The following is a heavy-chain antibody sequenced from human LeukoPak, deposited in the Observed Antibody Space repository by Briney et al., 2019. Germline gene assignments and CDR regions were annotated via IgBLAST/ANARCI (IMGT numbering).Heavy chain of an antibody. CDR1: GFTFSSYA. Sequence: PGGSLSLSCAASGFTFSSYAMSWVRQAPGKGVEWVSAISGTGGRTHYADSVKGRFTISRDNSKNTLYLQMNSLRAEDTAVYYCAKEPASSGWFAPWGQGTLVAVSS. CDR2: ISGTGGRT. V-gene: IGHV3-23*01. CDR3: AKEPASSGWFAP. D-gene: IGHD6-19*01. J-gene: IGHJ5*02.